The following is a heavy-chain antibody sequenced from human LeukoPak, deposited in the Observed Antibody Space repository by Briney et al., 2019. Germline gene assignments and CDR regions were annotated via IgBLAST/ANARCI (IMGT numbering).Heavy chain of an antibody. V-gene: IGHV3-30*02. CDR2: IRYDGSNK. Sequence: PGGSLRLSCAASGFTFSSYGMHWVRQAPGKGLEWVAFIRYDGSNKYYADSVKGRLTISRDNSKNTLYLQMNSLRAEDTAVYYCAKVGAAANNFDYWGQGTLVTVSS. CDR3: AKVGAAANNFDY. CDR1: GFTFSSYG. J-gene: IGHJ4*02. D-gene: IGHD6-13*01.